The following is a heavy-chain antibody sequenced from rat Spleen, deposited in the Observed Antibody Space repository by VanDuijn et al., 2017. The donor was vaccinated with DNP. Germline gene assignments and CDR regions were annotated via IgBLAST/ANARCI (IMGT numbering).Heavy chain of an antibody. J-gene: IGHJ2*01. CDR3: ARSDYSDGSYYYGYFDY. CDR1: GFSLLSYS. CDR2: MSNGGNT. D-gene: IGHD1-12*02. V-gene: IGHV2-6*01. Sequence: QVQLKESGPGLVQPAQTLSLTCTVSGFSLLSYSVGWLRQPPGKGLEWVAAMSNGGNTYYNSLVRSRLSISRDTSRNQVFLKMNSLQTEDTAMYFCARSDYSDGSYYYGYFDYWGQGVMVTVSS.